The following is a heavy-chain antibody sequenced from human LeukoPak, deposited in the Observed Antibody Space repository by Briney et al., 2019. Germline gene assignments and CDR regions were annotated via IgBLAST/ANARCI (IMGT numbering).Heavy chain of an antibody. CDR1: DDSMYIHY. CDR3: ARTRVGDYNDCTWVDV. J-gene: IGHJ3*01. CDR2: IHYSGDT. Sequence: PSETLSLTCTVSDDSMYIHYWSWIRQPPGKGLEWIGYIHYSGDTNYNPSLKSRVTISAGRSRNQFSLTLTSMTAADTAVYYCARTRVGDYNDCTWVDVWGQGTMVTVSA. D-gene: IGHD4-17*01. V-gene: IGHV4-59*11.